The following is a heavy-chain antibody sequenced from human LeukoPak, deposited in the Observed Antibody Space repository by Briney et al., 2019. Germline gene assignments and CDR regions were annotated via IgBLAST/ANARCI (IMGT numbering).Heavy chain of an antibody. J-gene: IGHJ6*03. CDR2: IYPGDFDT. V-gene: IGHV5-51*01. CDR1: GYSSTSYW. Sequence: GESLKISCTGSGYSSTSYWIGWVRQVPGKGLEWMGIIYPGDFDTRYTPSFQGQVTISADKSISTAYLQWSSLKASDTAMYYCARHASGCTNGVCYPYYYYMDVWGKGTTVTVSS. CDR3: ARHASGCTNGVCYPYYYYMDV. D-gene: IGHD2-8*01.